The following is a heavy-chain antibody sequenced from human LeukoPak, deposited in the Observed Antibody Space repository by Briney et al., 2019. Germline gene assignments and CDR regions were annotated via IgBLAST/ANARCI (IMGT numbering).Heavy chain of an antibody. CDR1: GFTFSGSA. CDR3: ARALWPYYFDY. D-gene: IGHD2-21*01. Sequence: GGSLRLSCAASGFTFSGSAMHWVRQASGKGLEWVGRIRSKANSYATAYAASVKGRFTIFRDDSKNTAYLQMNSLRAEDTAVYYCARALWPYYFDYWGQGTLVTVSS. J-gene: IGHJ4*02. CDR2: IRSKANSYAT. V-gene: IGHV3-73*01.